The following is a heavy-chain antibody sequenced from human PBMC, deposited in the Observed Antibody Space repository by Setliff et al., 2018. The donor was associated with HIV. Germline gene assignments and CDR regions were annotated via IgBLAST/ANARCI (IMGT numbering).Heavy chain of an antibody. J-gene: IGHJ4*02. Sequence: GASVKVSCKASGYNFDSFAVIWVRQAPGQGLEWMGWISGYNGQTKDAQKFQGRLIMTTDTATSTSYMEMRSLRSDDTAIYYCARARYGGFDHWGQGSLVTVSS. D-gene: IGHD3-16*01. CDR2: ISGYNGQT. CDR3: ARARYGGFDH. V-gene: IGHV1-18*01. CDR1: GYNFDSFA.